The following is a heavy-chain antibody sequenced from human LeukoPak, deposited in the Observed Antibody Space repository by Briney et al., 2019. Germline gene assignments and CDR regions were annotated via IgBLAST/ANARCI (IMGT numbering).Heavy chain of an antibody. V-gene: IGHV4-59*01. CDR2: IYYRVNT. Sequence: SETLSLTCTVSGGSISSYYWSWIRQPPGKRLEWMGYIYYRVNTNHHPSHKSRVTISADTSKNQFSLKLSSVTAADTAVYYCAREKPLRNNPYYFYIGGRGTGTTVT. CDR1: GGSISSYY. D-gene: IGHD1/OR15-1a*01. J-gene: IGHJ6*03. CDR3: AREKPLRNNPYYFYIGG.